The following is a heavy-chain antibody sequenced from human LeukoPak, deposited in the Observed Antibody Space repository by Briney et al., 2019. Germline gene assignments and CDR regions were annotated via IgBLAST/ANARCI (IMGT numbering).Heavy chain of an antibody. CDR2: IRYDGNNK. Sequence: GGSLRLSCAASGFTFSSYDMHWVRQAPGKGLEWVAFIRYDGNNKYHADSVKGRFTISRDNSKNTLNLQMNSLRAEDTAVYYCARLQGGGSYRNFDYWGQGTLVTVSS. CDR1: GFTFSSYD. D-gene: IGHD3-16*02. J-gene: IGHJ4*02. CDR3: ARLQGGGSYRNFDY. V-gene: IGHV3-30*02.